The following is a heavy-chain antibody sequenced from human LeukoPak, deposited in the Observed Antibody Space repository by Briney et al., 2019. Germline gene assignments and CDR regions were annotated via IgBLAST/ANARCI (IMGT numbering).Heavy chain of an antibody. J-gene: IGHJ6*04. Sequence: ASVKVSCKASGYTFTSYGISWVRQAPGQGLEWMGWIGAYNGNTNYAQKLQGRVTMTTDTSTSTAYMELRSLRSDDTAVYYCAREGGYCSSTSCYPLGYYYYYGMDVWGKGTTVTVSS. CDR1: GYTFTSYG. V-gene: IGHV1-18*04. D-gene: IGHD2-2*01. CDR2: IGAYNGNT. CDR3: AREGGYCSSTSCYPLGYYYYYGMDV.